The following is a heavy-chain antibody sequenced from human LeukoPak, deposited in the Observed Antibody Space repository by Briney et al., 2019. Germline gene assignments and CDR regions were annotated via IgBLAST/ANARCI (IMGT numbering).Heavy chain of an antibody. CDR3: VGDGGVGGYDLLDY. CDR2: INQDGSKE. Sequence: GGSLRLSCTASGFIFSNYWMTWVRQAPGKGLEWVAQINQDGSKEYYIDSVKARISISRDNARNSLSLQMNSLRAEDTAVYYCVGDGGVGGYDLLDYWGQGTLVTVSS. CDR1: GFIFSNYW. J-gene: IGHJ4*02. D-gene: IGHD5-12*01. V-gene: IGHV3-7*01.